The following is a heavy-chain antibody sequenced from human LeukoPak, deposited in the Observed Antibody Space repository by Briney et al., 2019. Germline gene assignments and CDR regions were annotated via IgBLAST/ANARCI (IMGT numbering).Heavy chain of an antibody. CDR3: ARGGAAAGLDAFDI. J-gene: IGHJ3*02. D-gene: IGHD6-13*01. V-gene: IGHV3-21*01. CDR1: GFTFSYYS. Sequence: GGSLRLSCAASGFTFSYYSMNWVRQAPGKGLEWVSSISSSSNYIYYADSVKGRFTISRDNAKNSLYLQMNSLRAEDTAVYYCARGGAAAGLDAFDIWGQGTVVTVSS. CDR2: ISSSSNYI.